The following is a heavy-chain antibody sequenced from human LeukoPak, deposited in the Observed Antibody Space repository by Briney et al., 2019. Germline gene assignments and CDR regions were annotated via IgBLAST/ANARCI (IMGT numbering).Heavy chain of an antibody. CDR1: GYTFTGYY. CDR3: ARVPIYYDFWSGYDKAAEYFQH. Sequence: GASVKVSCKASGYTFTGYYMHWVRQAPGQGLEWMGWINPNSGGTNYAQKFQGRVTMTRDTSISTAYMELSRLRSDDTAVYYCARVPIYYDFWSGYDKAAEYFQHWGQGTLVTVSS. V-gene: IGHV1-2*02. CDR2: INPNSGGT. J-gene: IGHJ1*01. D-gene: IGHD3-3*01.